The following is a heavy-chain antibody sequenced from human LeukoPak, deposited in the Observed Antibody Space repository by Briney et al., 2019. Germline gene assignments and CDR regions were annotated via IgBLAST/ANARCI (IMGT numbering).Heavy chain of an antibody. CDR1: GFTFSNYW. D-gene: IGHD7-27*01. V-gene: IGHV3-74*01. Sequence: GGSLRLSCAASGFTFSNYWMHWVRQAPGKGLVWVSRINSDGRSTNYADSVKGRFTISRDNAKNTLYLQMNSLRAGDTALYFCARDLSSLGLDDWGQGTLVTVSS. CDR3: ARDLSSLGLDD. J-gene: IGHJ4*02. CDR2: INSDGRST.